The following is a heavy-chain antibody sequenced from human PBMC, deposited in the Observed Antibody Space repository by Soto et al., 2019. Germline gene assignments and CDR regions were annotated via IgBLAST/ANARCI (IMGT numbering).Heavy chain of an antibody. Sequence: QVQLVQSGPEVKMPGASVNVSCKASGYTFTSYGINWVRQAPGQGLEWMGRVSSYNGNTKYVQKFQGRVTMTTDTSTTTVYMHLTSLRSDDTAVYYCARERGLTASTLFGYWGQGTVVTVS. CDR3: ARERGLTASTLFGY. J-gene: IGHJ4*02. CDR2: VSSYNGNT. D-gene: IGHD3-10*02. V-gene: IGHV1-18*01. CDR1: GYTFTSYG.